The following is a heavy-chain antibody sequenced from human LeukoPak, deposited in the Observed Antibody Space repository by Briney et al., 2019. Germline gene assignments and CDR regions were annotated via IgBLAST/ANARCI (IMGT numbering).Heavy chain of an antibody. D-gene: IGHD6-19*01. J-gene: IGHJ4*02. CDR1: GFTFSSYG. CDR3: AKDAVAVLDY. V-gene: IGHV3-30*18. CDR2: ISYDGSNK. Sequence: GGSLRLSCAASGFTFSSYGMHWVRQAPGKGLEWVAVISYDGSNKYYADSVKGRFTVSRDNSKNTLYLQMNSLRAEDTAVYYCAKDAVAVLDYWGQGTLVTVSS.